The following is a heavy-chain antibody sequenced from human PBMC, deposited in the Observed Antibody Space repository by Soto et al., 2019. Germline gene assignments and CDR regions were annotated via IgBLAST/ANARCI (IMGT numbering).Heavy chain of an antibody. CDR2: ISNNGDTA. J-gene: IGHJ4*02. CDR1: GFTFSSYA. Sequence: EVQLLESGGGLVQPGGSLKLSCATSGFTFSSYAMVWVRQAAEKGLEWVASISNNGDTAYYADSVKGRFTISRGNSENTLYLQMNGLRADDTALYFCAKSRVFIGAIVTLLDSWGQGTQVTVSS. V-gene: IGHV3-23*01. D-gene: IGHD3-16*02. CDR3: AKSRVFIGAIVTLLDS.